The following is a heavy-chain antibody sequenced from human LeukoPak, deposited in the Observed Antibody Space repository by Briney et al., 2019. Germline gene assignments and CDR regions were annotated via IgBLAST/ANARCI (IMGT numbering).Heavy chain of an antibody. CDR3: TTVGCSGGGCFFFDN. Sequence: GGSLRLSCAASGFTFSSYAMHWVRQAPGKGLEWVGRIKSKADGGTTDYAAPVKGRFAISRDDSKNTLYLQMNSLKAEDTAVYYCTTVGCSGGGCFFFDNWGQGTLVTVSS. D-gene: IGHD2-15*01. CDR2: IKSKADGGTT. J-gene: IGHJ4*02. CDR1: GFTFSSYA. V-gene: IGHV3-15*01.